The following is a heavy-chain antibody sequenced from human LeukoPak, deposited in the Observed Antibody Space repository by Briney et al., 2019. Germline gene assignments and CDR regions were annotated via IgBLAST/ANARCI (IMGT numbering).Heavy chain of an antibody. Sequence: GGSLRLSCAASGFTINNNYMSWVRQAPGRGLEWVSVIYSGGSTYYADSVKGRFTISRDNSKNTLYLQMNSLTAEDTAVYYCAKDGTWIQLWLIPVGAFDIWGQGTMVTVSS. V-gene: IGHV3-53*01. D-gene: IGHD5-18*01. J-gene: IGHJ3*02. CDR2: IYSGGST. CDR3: AKDGTWIQLWLIPVGAFDI. CDR1: GFTINNNY.